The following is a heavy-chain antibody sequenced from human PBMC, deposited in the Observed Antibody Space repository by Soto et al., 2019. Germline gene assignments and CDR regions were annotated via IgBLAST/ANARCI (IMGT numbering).Heavy chain of an antibody. CDR1: GFTFSSYA. D-gene: IGHD1-20*01. J-gene: IGHJ4*02. Sequence: GGALRLSCAASGFTFSSYAMTWVRQAPGKGLEWVSTISGTGGNTYYADSVKGRFTISRDNSKNTVYLQMNSLRAEDTAVYYCVKAVYLLDFDYWGQGTLVTVSS. CDR3: VKAVYLLDFDY. V-gene: IGHV3-23*01. CDR2: ISGTGGNT.